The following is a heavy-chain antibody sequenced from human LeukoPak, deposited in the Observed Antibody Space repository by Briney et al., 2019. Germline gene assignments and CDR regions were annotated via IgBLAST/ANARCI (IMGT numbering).Heavy chain of an antibody. Sequence: GGSLRLSCAGSGFTFSDYPMTWVRQAPGKGLGWVAVIWYGGSNKYYADSVKGRFTISRDNSKNTLYLQMNSLRAEDTAVYYCANTQGYYYYMDVWGKGTTVTVSS. CDR3: ANTQGYYYYMDV. V-gene: IGHV3-33*08. CDR2: IWYGGSNK. J-gene: IGHJ6*03. CDR1: GFTFSDYP.